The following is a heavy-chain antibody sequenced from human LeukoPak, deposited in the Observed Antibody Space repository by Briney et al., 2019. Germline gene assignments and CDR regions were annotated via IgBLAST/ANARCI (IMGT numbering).Heavy chain of an antibody. CDR1: GYSFTGYY. CDR3: ARGSETYYDFWSGSSFDY. Sequence: ASVKVSCKASGYSFTGYYIHWVRQAPGQGLDWMGWINPNNGATKYAQKFQGRVTMTRDTSISRAYMELTRLRSDDTAVYYRARGSETYYDFWSGSSFDYWGQGTLVTVSS. J-gene: IGHJ4*02. V-gene: IGHV1-2*02. D-gene: IGHD3-3*01. CDR2: INPNNGAT.